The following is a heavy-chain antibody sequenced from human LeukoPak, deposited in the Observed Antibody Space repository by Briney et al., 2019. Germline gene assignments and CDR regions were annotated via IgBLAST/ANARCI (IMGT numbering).Heavy chain of an antibody. J-gene: IGHJ4*02. V-gene: IGHV3-23*01. D-gene: IGHD3-10*01. CDR2: ITDSGSST. Sequence: PGGSLRLSCAASGFTFSTYAMSWVRQAPGKGLEWVSAITDSGSSTYYADSVKGRFTISRDNSKNTLYLQMNSLRAEDTAVYYCAKDPGTYFDYWGQGTLVTVSS. CDR3: AKDPGTYFDY. CDR1: GFTFSTYA.